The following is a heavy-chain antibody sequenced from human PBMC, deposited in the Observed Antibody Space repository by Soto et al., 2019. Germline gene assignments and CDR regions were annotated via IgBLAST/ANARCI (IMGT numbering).Heavy chain of an antibody. J-gene: IGHJ4*02. CDR3: ARGGGVYYFDY. V-gene: IGHV4-59*01. CDR1: GGSISSYY. Sequence: QVQLQESGPGLVKPSETLSLTCTVSGGSISSYYWSWIRQPPGKGLEWIGYIYYSGITDYNPSLKSRVTISVDTSKSQFSLQLTSVTAADTAVYYCARGGGVYYFDYWGQGTLVTSSA. CDR2: IYYSGIT. D-gene: IGHD2-8*02.